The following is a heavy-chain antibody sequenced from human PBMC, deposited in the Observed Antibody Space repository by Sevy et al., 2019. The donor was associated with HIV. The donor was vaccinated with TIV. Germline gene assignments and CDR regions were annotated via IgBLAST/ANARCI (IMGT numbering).Heavy chain of an antibody. D-gene: IGHD6-13*01. CDR1: GYTFTSYG. CDR3: ARDSVAAAAGTGRGRD. CDR2: ISAYNGNT. V-gene: IGHV1-18*04. J-gene: IGHJ4*02. Sequence: ASVKVSCKASGYTFTSYGISWVRQALGQGLEWMGWISAYNGNTNYAQKLQGRVTMTTDTSTSTAYMELRSLRSDDTAVYYCARDSVAAAAGTGRGRDWGQGTLVTVSS.